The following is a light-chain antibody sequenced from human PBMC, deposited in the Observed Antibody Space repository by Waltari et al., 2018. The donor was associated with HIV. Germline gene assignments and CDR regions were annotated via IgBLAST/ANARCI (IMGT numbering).Light chain of an antibody. CDR1: SSNVGNNY. J-gene: IGLJ2*01. CDR2: INK. CDR3: AALDDSLIDQVV. V-gene: IGLV1-47*01. Sequence: QSVLTQPPSASGTPGQRVTISCSGSSSNVGNNYVYWYQQLPVTAPKLCNSINKQGPSGGPDRFSASKSGTSASLAISGLRSEDEADYYCAALDDSLIDQVVFGGGTKLTVL.